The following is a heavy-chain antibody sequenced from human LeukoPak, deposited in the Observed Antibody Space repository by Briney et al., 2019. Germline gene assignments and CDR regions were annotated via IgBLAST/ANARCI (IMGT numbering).Heavy chain of an antibody. Sequence: GGSLRLSCAASGISFSAHGMHWVRQAPGKGLEWVAIIRVDGSNIHYADSVKGRFTSSRDNSTNTLYLQMNSLRAENTAVYYCVRDGVGATTYFGYFDHWGPGNLVTVSS. J-gene: IGHJ4*02. CDR2: IRVDGSNI. CDR3: VRDGVGATTYFGYFDH. CDR1: GISFSAHG. V-gene: IGHV3-33*01. D-gene: IGHD1-26*01.